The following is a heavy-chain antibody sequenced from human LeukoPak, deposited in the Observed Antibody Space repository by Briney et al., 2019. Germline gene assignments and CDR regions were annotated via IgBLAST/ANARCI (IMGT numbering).Heavy chain of an antibody. V-gene: IGHV3-48*03. J-gene: IGHJ5*02. CDR2: ISNSGSTI. CDR1: GFTFSSYE. Sequence: GGSLRLSCAASGFTFSSYEMNWVRQAPGKGLEWVSYISNSGSTIYYADSVKGRFTISRDNAKNSLYLQMNSLRAEDTAVYYCARVRRIVVPAAIRYQNWFDPWGQGTLVTVSS. D-gene: IGHD2-2*02. CDR3: ARVRRIVVPAAIRYQNWFDP.